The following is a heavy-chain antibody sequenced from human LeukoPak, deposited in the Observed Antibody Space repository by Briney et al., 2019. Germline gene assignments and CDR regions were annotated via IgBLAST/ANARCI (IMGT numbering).Heavy chain of an antibody. J-gene: IGHJ4*02. CDR2: ISSSSSYI. Sequence: GGSLRLSCAASGFTFSSYSMNWVRQAPGKGLEWVSSISSSSSYIYYADSVKGRFTISRDNAKNSLYLQMNSLRAEDTAVYYCARAPYSSSSPPDYWGQGTLVTVSS. V-gene: IGHV3-21*01. CDR3: ARAPYSSSSPPDY. CDR1: GFTFSSYS. D-gene: IGHD6-6*01.